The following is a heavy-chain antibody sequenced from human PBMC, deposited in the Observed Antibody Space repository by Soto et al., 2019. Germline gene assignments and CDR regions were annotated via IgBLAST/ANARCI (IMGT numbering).Heavy chain of an antibody. Sequence: QVQLQQWGAGLLKPSETLSLTCAVYGGSFSGYYWSWIRQPPGKGLEWIGEINHSGSTNYNPSLNNAVTISGDTSKSHFALELSSVTAADTAVYYCASGGPYGSHYYYYGMDVWGQGTTVTVSS. CDR3: ASGGPYGSHYYYYGMDV. D-gene: IGHD3-10*01. CDR2: INHSGST. J-gene: IGHJ6*02. CDR1: GGSFSGYY. V-gene: IGHV4-34*01.